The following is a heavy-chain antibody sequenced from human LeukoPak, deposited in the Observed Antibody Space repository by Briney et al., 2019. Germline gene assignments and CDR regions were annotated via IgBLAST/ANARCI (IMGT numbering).Heavy chain of an antibody. V-gene: IGHV3-7*01. D-gene: IGHD4-17*01. Sequence: PGGSLRLSCAASGSTFSNAWMSWVRQAPGKGLEWVANIKQDGSEKYYVDSVKGRFTISRDNAKNSLYLQMNSLRAEDTAVYYCARDYGDYFDYWGQGTLVTVSS. J-gene: IGHJ4*02. CDR3: ARDYGDYFDY. CDR1: GSTFSNAW. CDR2: IKQDGSEK.